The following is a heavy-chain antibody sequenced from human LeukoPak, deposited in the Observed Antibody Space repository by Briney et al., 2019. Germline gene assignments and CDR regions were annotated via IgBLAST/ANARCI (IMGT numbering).Heavy chain of an antibody. Sequence: ASVKVSCKVSGYTLTELSMHWVRPAPGKGLEWMGGFDPEDGETIYAQKFQGRVTMTEDTSTDTAYMELSSLRSEDTAVYYCARGPDNWNYGFTDYWGQGTLVTVSS. CDR3: ARGPDNWNYGFTDY. D-gene: IGHD1-7*01. J-gene: IGHJ4*02. CDR1: GYTLTELS. CDR2: FDPEDGET. V-gene: IGHV1-24*01.